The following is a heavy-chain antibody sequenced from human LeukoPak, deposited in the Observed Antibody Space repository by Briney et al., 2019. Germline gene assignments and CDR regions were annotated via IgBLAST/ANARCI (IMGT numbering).Heavy chain of an antibody. V-gene: IGHV4-39*07. D-gene: IGHD3-10*01. CDR2: IYYSGST. CDR3: ARAKVGGFGELNYFDY. Sequence: PSETLSLTCTVSGGSISRSSYYWGWIRQPPGKGLEWIGSIYYSGSTYYNPSLKSRVTISVDTSKNQFSLKLSSVTAADTAVYYCARAKVGGFGELNYFDYWGQGTLVTVSS. CDR1: GGSISRSSYY. J-gene: IGHJ4*02.